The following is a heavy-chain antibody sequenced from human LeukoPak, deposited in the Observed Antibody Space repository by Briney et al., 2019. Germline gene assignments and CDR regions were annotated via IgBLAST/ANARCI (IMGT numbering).Heavy chain of an antibody. V-gene: IGHV4-39*01. J-gene: IGHJ4*02. Sequence: TSETLSLTCTVSGGSISSSAYYWGWIRQPPGEGLEWIGSMYYSGSTYYDPSLKSRVTISVATSKNQFSLNLSSVTAADTAVYYCARVRDWVLDSWGQGTLVTVSS. CDR3: ARVRDWVLDS. D-gene: IGHD5-24*01. CDR1: GGSISSSAYY. CDR2: MYYSGST.